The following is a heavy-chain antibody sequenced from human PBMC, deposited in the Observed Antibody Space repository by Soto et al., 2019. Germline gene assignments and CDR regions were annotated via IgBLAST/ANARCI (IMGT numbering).Heavy chain of an antibody. CDR3: ARGGYRTLAWFDP. Sequence: SETLSLTCTVSGGSISNHYWGWIRQSPGKGLEWIANIYHSGTTNYNLSLKGRVSISIDSSKNQVSLRLKSVTAADTAVYYCARGGYRTLAWFDPWGQGTLVTVSS. CDR2: IYHSGTT. J-gene: IGHJ5*02. D-gene: IGHD5-18*01. V-gene: IGHV4-59*11. CDR1: GGSISNHY.